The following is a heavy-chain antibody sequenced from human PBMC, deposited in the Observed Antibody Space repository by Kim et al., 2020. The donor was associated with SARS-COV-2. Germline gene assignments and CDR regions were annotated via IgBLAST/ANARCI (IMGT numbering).Heavy chain of an antibody. V-gene: IGHV7-4-1*02. J-gene: IGHJ4*02. Sequence: ASVTVSCKASGYTFTRYAMNWVRQAPGQGLEWMGWINTNSGNPTYAQGFTGRFVFSLDTSVSTAYLQISSLKAEDTAVYYCARDADYYDSSTYYPTDYWGQGTLVTVSS. D-gene: IGHD3-22*01. CDR2: INTNSGNP. CDR1: GYTFTRYA. CDR3: ARDADYYDSSTYYPTDY.